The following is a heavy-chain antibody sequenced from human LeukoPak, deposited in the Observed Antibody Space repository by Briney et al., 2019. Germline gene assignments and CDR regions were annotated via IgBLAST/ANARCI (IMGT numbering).Heavy chain of an antibody. CDR3: ARTDKRLWFGDSTGPYNY. CDR2: INHSGST. CDR1: GVSISSGGYY. D-gene: IGHD3-10*01. J-gene: IGHJ4*02. Sequence: SQTLCLTCTVSGVSISSGGYYWSWLRPHPGKGLEWIVEINHSGSTNSDPSLKSRVTISVDTSKYQLSLKLSSVTAADTAVYYCARTDKRLWFGDSTGPYNYWGQGTLVTVSS. V-gene: IGHV4-31*03.